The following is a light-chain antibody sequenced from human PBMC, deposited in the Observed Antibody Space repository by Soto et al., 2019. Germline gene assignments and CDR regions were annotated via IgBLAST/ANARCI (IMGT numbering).Light chain of an antibody. V-gene: IGLV1-40*01. Sequence: QSVLTQPPSVSGAPGQRVTISCTGSSSNIGAGYDVHWYQQLPGRAPKLLIYGNTNRPSGVPDRFSGSKSGTSASLAITGLQAEYEAEYNCLAFDSSQSVVFAGGTQLTFL. J-gene: IGLJ2*01. CDR3: LAFDSSQSVV. CDR1: SSNIGAGYD. CDR2: GNT.